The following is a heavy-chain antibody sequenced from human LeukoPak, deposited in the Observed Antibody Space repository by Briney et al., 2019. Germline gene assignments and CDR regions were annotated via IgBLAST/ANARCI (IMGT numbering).Heavy chain of an antibody. CDR2: ICHSGST. CDR1: GGSISSVVYS. D-gene: IGHD1-1*01. V-gene: IGHV4-30-2*01. Sequence: SQTLSLTCSVSGGSISSVVYSWSWIRQPPGKGLEWIGYICHSGSTYYNPSLKSRVSISVDRSEKQFSLSLTSVTAADTAVYYCAGSGTRSGAFDVWGQGTMVTVSS. CDR3: AGSGTRSGAFDV. J-gene: IGHJ3*01.